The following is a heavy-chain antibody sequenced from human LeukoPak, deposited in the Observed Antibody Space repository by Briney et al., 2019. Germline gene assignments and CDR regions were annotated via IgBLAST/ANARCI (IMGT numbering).Heavy chain of an antibody. Sequence: PGGSLRLSCAASGFTFSDYYMSWIRQAPGKGLEWVSYISSSGSTIYYADSVKGRFTISRDNAKNSLYLQMNSLRAEDTAVYYCAGTYDFWSGYRAFDIWGQGTMVTVSS. J-gene: IGHJ3*02. D-gene: IGHD3-3*01. CDR1: GFTFSDYY. V-gene: IGHV3-11*04. CDR3: AGTYDFWSGYRAFDI. CDR2: ISSSGSTI.